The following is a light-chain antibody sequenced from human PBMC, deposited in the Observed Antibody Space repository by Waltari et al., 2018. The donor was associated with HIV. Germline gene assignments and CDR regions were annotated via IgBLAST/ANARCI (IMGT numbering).Light chain of an antibody. CDR1: SSNIGGNF. J-gene: IGLJ1*01. V-gene: IGLV1-47*01. Sequence: QSVLTQPPSASGTPGRRVTISCSGRSSNIGGNFVYWYQQLPGTAPNLLIYRDNRRPSWVPDRFSCSKSGTSASLAINGLRSEDEADYYCAAWDDSLSGLYVFGTGTKVTVL. CDR2: RDN. CDR3: AAWDDSLSGLYV.